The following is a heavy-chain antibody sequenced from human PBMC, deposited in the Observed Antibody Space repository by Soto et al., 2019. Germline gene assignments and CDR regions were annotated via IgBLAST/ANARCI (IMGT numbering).Heavy chain of an antibody. CDR1: GGSISSSSYY. CDR2: IYYSGST. D-gene: IGHD5-12*01. Sequence: QLQLQESGPGLVKPSETLSLTCTVSGGSISSSSYYWGWIRQPPGKGLEWIGSIYYSGSTYYNPSLKSRVTISVDTSKNQFSLKLSSVTAADTAVYYCASIPYSGYVGHAFDIWGQGTMVTVSS. V-gene: IGHV4-39*01. CDR3: ASIPYSGYVGHAFDI. J-gene: IGHJ3*02.